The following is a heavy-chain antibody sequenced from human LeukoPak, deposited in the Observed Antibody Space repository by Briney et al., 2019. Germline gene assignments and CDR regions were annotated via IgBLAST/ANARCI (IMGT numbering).Heavy chain of an antibody. CDR2: IYYSGST. D-gene: IGHD6-13*01. Sequence: SETLSLTCTVSGGSISSSSYYWGWIRQPPGKGLEWIGSIYYSGSTYYNPSLKSRVTISVDTSKNQFSLKLSSVTAADTAVYYCAREGSRGSFDYWGQGTLVTVSS. CDR3: AREGSRGSFDY. J-gene: IGHJ4*02. V-gene: IGHV4-39*07. CDR1: GGSISSSSYY.